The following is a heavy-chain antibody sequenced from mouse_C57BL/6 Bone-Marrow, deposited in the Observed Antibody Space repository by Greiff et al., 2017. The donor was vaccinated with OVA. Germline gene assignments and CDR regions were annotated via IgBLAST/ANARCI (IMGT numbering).Heavy chain of an antibody. J-gene: IGHJ3*01. CDR1: GFTFSSYA. Sequence: EVQLVESGGGLVKPGGSLKLSCAASGFTFSSYAMSWVRQTPEKRLEWVATISDGGSYTYYPDNVKGRFTISRDKAKNNLYLQMSHLKSEDTAMYYCAWFAYWGQGTLVTVSA. V-gene: IGHV5-4*01. CDR2: ISDGGSYT. CDR3: AWFAY.